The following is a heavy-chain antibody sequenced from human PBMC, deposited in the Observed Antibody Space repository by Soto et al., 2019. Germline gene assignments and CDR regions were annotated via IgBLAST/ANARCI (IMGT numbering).Heavy chain of an antibody. CDR3: GRGGCYDSYDY. CDR2: ISHLEST. V-gene: IGHV4-30-2*06. CDR1: GASISYGGFS. J-gene: IGHJ4*02. Sequence: QLQLQESGSGLVKTSETLSLTCTVSGASISYGGFSWSWIRQSPGKGLEWIGYISHLESTYFHPSINSGPTKSIDRTMNQFFLKLNADTGACIAVYYCGRGGCYDSYDYWGQGVLVTVSS. D-gene: IGHD2-15*01.